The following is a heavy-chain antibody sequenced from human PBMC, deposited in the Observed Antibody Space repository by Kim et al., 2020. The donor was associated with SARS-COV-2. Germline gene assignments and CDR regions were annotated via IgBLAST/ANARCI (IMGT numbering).Heavy chain of an antibody. Sequence: GESLKISCKGSGYKFISYWITWVRQMPGKGLEWMGRIVPSDSYTKYSPSFQGHVSISGDKSISTAYLQWSSLKASDTAMHYCARQEKGGATEYWGQGT. J-gene: IGHJ4*02. CDR1: GYKFISYW. CDR3: ARQEKGGATEY. V-gene: IGHV5-10-1*01. CDR2: IVPSDSYT. D-gene: IGHD3-16*01.